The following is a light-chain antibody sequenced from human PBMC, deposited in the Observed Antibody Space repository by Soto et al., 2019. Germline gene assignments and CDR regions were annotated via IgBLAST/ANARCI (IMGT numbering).Light chain of an antibody. CDR1: STDFVSYNR. Sequence: QSVLTQPPSVSGSPGQSVTISCTGTSTDFVSYNRVSWYQQPPGTPPKLIIYEASNPPSGVPDRYSGSKSGNTSSLTISGLHAAYEADYYCSLYTSENTYVFGTGTKVIVL. CDR2: EAS. J-gene: IGLJ1*01. CDR3: SLYTSENTYV. V-gene: IGLV2-18*01.